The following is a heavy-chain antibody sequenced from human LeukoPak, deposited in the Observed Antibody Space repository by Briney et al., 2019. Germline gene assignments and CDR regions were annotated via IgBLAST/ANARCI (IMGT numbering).Heavy chain of an antibody. V-gene: IGHV4-30-4*01. CDR1: GDSISSGDYY. CDR2: IYHSGSA. Sequence: PSETLSLTCTVSGDSISSGDYYWSWIRQPPGEGLEWIGYIYHSGSAQYNPSLKSRSTISVDTSKNEFSLKLTSVSAADTALYYCAREASSPANDAFDIWGQGIMVTVSS. CDR3: AREASSPANDAFDI. J-gene: IGHJ3*02. D-gene: IGHD1-26*01.